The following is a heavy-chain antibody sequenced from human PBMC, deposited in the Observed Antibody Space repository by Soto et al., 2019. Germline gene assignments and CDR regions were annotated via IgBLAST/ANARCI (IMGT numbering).Heavy chain of an antibody. CDR3: AKGPITIFGVVIIPGSVHYGMDV. J-gene: IGHJ6*02. Sequence: GGSLRLSCAASGFTVSSYAMSWVRQAPGKGLEWVSAISGSGGSTYYADSVKGRFTISRDNSKNTLYLQMNSLRAEDTAVYYCAKGPITIFGVVIIPGSVHYGMDVWGQGTTVTVSS. D-gene: IGHD3-3*01. CDR2: ISGSGGST. CDR1: GFTVSSYA. V-gene: IGHV3-23*01.